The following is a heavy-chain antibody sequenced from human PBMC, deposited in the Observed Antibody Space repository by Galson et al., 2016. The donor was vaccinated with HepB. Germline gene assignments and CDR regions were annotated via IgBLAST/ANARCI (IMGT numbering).Heavy chain of an antibody. CDR1: GYRFTSYW. Sequence: QSGAEVKKPGESLKISCKGSGYRFTSYWIGWVRQMPGKALEWMGIIYPGDPDVRYSPSFQGQVTFSVDMSIDTAYLHWASLEASDTAMYYCTRLLFSGYDPYYFDFWGQGTLVTVS. J-gene: IGHJ4*02. D-gene: IGHD5-12*01. CDR3: TRLLFSGYDPYYFDF. V-gene: IGHV5-51*01. CDR2: IYPGDPDV.